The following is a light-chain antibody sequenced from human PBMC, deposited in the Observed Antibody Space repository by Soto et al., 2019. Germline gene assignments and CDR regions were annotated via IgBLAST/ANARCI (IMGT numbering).Light chain of an antibody. V-gene: IGKV3-20*01. CDR3: QQYSFLPRT. Sequence: EIVLTQSPVTLSLSPWERATLSCWASQNVLSNYLAWYQQKPGQAPRLLIYGASTRATGIPDRFGGSGSGTDFTLTISRLEPEDFAVYYCQQYSFLPRTFGQGTKVDIK. J-gene: IGKJ1*01. CDR2: GAS. CDR1: QNVLSNY.